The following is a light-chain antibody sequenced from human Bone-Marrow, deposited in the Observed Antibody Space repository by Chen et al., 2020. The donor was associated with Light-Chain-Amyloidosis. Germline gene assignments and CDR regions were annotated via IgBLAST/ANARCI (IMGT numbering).Light chain of an antibody. CDR2: GAS. CDR1: QSVSSN. Sequence: ELVMTQSPATLSVSPGERATLSCRASQSVSSNLAWYQHKPGQAPRLLIFGASTRAAGIPARFSGSGSGTEFTLTISSLQSEDVSVYFCQQYNNGPPYTFGQGTKLEIK. CDR3: QQYNNGPPYT. J-gene: IGKJ2*01. V-gene: IGKV3-15*01.